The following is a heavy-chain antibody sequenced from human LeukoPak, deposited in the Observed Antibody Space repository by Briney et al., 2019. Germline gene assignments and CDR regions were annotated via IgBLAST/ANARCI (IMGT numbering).Heavy chain of an antibody. CDR2: ISGSGGTT. J-gene: IGHJ4*02. CDR1: GFTFSSYA. V-gene: IGHV3-23*01. Sequence: GGSLRLSCAASGFTFSSYAMSWVRQAPGKGLEWVSVISGSGGTTYYADSVKGRFTISRDNSKNMLYLQMNSLRAEDTAVYYCAKRVGGVNNFDYWGQGTLVTVSS. D-gene: IGHD3-16*01. CDR3: AKRVGGVNNFDY.